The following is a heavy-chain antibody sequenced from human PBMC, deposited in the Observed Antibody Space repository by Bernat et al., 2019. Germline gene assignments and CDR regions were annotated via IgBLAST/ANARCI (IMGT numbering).Heavy chain of an antibody. CDR3: ASRIAGAGSGLDY. CDR1: GVSISSYY. Sequence: QVQLQESGPGLVKPSETLSLTCTVSGVSISSYYWTCIRQPAGKGLEWIGRIYSSGNTNYNPSLKSRLTMSVDTSKNQFSLKLRSVTAADTAVYYCASRIAGAGSGLDYWGQGTLVTVS. CDR2: IYSSGNT. V-gene: IGHV4-4*07. D-gene: IGHD3-10*01. J-gene: IGHJ4*02.